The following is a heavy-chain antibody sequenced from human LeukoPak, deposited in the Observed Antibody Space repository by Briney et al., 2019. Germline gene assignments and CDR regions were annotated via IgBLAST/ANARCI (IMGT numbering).Heavy chain of an antibody. Sequence: GGSLRLSCAASGFTFSSYAMGWVRQAPGKGLEWVSAISGSGGSTYYADSVKGRFTISRDNSKDTLYLQMNSLRAEDTAVYYCAKQDIVVVPAAVVDYWGQGTLVTVSS. V-gene: IGHV3-23*01. D-gene: IGHD2-2*01. CDR3: AKQDIVVVPAAVVDY. J-gene: IGHJ4*02. CDR1: GFTFSSYA. CDR2: ISGSGGST.